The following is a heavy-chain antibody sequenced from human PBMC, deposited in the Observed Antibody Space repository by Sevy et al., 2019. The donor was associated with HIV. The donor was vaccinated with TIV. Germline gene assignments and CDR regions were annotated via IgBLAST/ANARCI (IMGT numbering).Heavy chain of an antibody. CDR1: GYTFISYG. D-gene: IGHD3-10*01. V-gene: IGHV1-18*01. CDR3: ARARLGPLGSLDS. Sequence: ASVKVSCKASGYTFISYGISWVRQVPGQGLEWVGWVNPRNGGTKTAQSFEGRVTLTRDTSISTANLEMGSLTSDDTAVYFCARARLGPLGSLDSWGQGTLVTVSS. CDR2: VNPRNGGT. J-gene: IGHJ4*02.